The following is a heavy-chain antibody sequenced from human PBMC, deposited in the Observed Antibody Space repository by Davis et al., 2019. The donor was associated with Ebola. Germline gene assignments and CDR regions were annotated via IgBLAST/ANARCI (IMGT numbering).Heavy chain of an antibody. CDR2: INHSGST. V-gene: IGHV4-34*01. CDR3: ARGRELWG. D-gene: IGHD2-21*01. CDR1: GGSFSGYY. J-gene: IGHJ4*02. Sequence: MPGGSLRLSCAVYGGSFSGYYWSWIRQPPGKGLEWIGEINHSGSTNYNPSLKSRVTISVDTSKNQFSLKLSSVTAADTAVYYCARGRELWGWGQGTLVTVSS.